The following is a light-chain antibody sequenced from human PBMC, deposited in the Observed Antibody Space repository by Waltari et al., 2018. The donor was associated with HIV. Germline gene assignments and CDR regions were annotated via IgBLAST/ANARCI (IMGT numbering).Light chain of an antibody. CDR2: GAT. CDR3: QQYNNWPPT. Sequence: ETVMTQSPATLSVSPGERATLSCRASESVSSNLAWYQQRPGQVPRLLIYGATTRATGIPARFSGSGSGTECTLTISSLQSEDFAVYYCQQYNNWPPTFGQGTKVEIK. V-gene: IGKV3-15*01. CDR1: ESVSSN. J-gene: IGKJ1*01.